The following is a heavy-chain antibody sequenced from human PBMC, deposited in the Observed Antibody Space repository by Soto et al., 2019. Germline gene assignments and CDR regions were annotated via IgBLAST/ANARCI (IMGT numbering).Heavy chain of an antibody. J-gene: IGHJ4*02. CDR1: GGSISIYY. CDR3: ARYGDYVNDYFDY. CDR2: IYSSGST. V-gene: IGHV4-59*01. D-gene: IGHD4-17*01. Sequence: SETLAVTCTFSGGSISIYYWSWIRQPPGKGLEWIGYIYSSGSTNYNPSLKSRVTISVDTSKNQFSLNLSSVTAADTAGYYCARYGDYVNDYFDYWGQGTLVTVSS.